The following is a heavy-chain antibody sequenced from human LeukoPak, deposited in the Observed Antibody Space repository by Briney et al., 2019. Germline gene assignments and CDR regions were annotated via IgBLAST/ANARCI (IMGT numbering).Heavy chain of an antibody. V-gene: IGHV1-18*01. CDR2: ISAYNGNT. CDR3: ARDVEWVTTVWVTKRILDY. J-gene: IGHJ4*02. CDR1: GYTFTSYG. Sequence: GASVKVSCKASGYTFTSYGISWVRQAPGQGLEWMGWISAYNGNTNYAQKLQGRVTMTTDTSTSTAYMELRSLRSDDTAVYYCARDVEWVTTVWVTKRILDYWGQGTLVTVSS. D-gene: IGHD4-17*01.